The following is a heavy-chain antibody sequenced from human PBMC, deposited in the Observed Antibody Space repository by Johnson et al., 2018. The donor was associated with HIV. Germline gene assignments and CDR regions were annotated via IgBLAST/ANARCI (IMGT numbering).Heavy chain of an antibody. D-gene: IGHD3-10*01. CDR1: GFTFDDYA. Sequence: VQLVESGGGLVQPGRSLRLSCAASGFTFDDYAMHWVRQAPGKGLEWVSGISWNSGSTGYADSVKGRFTISRDNSKNTLYLQMNSLRAEDTAVYYCARDAYYGSGSYSQRNTFDVWGQGTMVAVSS. J-gene: IGHJ3*01. CDR3: ARDAYYGSGSYSQRNTFDV. CDR2: ISWNSGST. V-gene: IGHV3-9*01.